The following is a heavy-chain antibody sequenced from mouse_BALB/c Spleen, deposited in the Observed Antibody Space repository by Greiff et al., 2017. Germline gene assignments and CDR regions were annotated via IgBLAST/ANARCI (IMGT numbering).Heavy chain of an antibody. V-gene: IGHV3-2*02. CDR3: ARIYYDYSFLYYFDY. CDR2: ISYSGST. J-gene: IGHJ2*01. Sequence: EVKLQESGPGLVKPSQSLSLTCTVTGYSITSDYAWNWIRQFPGNKLEWMGYISYSGSTSYNPSLKSRISITRDTSKNQFFLQLNSVTTEDTATYYCARIYYDYSFLYYFDYWGQGTTLTVSS. CDR1: GYSITSDYA. D-gene: IGHD2-4*01.